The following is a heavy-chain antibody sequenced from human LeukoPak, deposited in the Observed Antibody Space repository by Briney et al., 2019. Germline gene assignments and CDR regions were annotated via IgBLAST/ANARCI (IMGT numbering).Heavy chain of an antibody. CDR1: RYSFTSYW. CDR2: IYPGDSDT. D-gene: IGHD2-15*01. V-gene: IGHV5-51*01. J-gene: IGHJ4*02. CDR3: ARQAAYCSGGSCYGDY. Sequence: PGESLKISCKGSRYSFTSYWIGWVRQMPGKGLEWMGIIYPGDSDTRYSPSFQGQVTISADKSISTAYLQWSSLKASDTAMYYCARQAAYCSGGSCYGDYWGQGTLVTVSS.